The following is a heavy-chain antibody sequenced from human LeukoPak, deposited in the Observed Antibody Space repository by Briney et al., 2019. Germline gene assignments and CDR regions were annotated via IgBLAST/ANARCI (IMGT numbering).Heavy chain of an antibody. Sequence: ASVKVSCKASGYTFTSYYTHWVRQAPGRGLEWVGILNPNGGGFTMYAQHFQGRVTMTRDISTYTVYMELTSLRSEDTAVYFCAREPGCGTHSSGWYDRVYFDTWGQGTLVTVSS. CDR2: LNPNGGGFT. CDR3: AREPGCGTHSSGWYDRVYFDT. V-gene: IGHV1-46*01. D-gene: IGHD6-19*01. J-gene: IGHJ4*02. CDR1: GYTFTSYY.